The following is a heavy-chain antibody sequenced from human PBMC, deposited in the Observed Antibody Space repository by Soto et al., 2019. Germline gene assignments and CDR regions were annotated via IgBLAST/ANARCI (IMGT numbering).Heavy chain of an antibody. CDR3: ARDAPSEEWFGLPREY. CDR1: GGSISSGGYY. D-gene: IGHD3-10*01. CDR2: IYYSGST. V-gene: IGHV4-31*03. J-gene: IGHJ4*02. Sequence: PSETLSLTCTVSGGSISSGGYYWSWIRQHPGKGLEWIGYIYYSGSTYYNPSLKSRVTISVDTSKNQFSLKLSSVTAADTAVYYCARDAPSEEWFGLPREYWGQGTLVTVSS.